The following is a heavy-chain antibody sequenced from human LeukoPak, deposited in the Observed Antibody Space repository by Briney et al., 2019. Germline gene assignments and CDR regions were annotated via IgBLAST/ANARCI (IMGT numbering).Heavy chain of an antibody. J-gene: IGHJ4*02. CDR1: GFTFGSSA. CDR3: AKVAAAVADTRTDY. V-gene: IGHV3-23*01. Sequence: PGGSLRLSCAASGFTFGSSAMSWVRQAPGKGPEWVSTFSRSGPDTYYADSVKGRFTIFRDNSKNTLYLQMDSLRAEDTAVYYCAKVAAAVADTRTDYWGQGTLVTVSS. CDR2: FSRSGPDT. D-gene: IGHD6-25*01.